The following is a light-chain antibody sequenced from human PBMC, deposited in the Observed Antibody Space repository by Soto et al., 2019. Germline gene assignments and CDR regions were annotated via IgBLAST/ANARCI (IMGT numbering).Light chain of an antibody. Sequence: QSALTQPPSLSGTPGQRVTISCSGGNSNIGSNSVYWYQLLPGTAPKLLIYRNNQRPSGVPDRFSGSKSGTSASLAISGLRSEDEADYFCAAWDDSLVAFGGGTKVTVL. V-gene: IGLV1-47*01. CDR2: RNN. CDR3: AAWDDSLVA. CDR1: NSNIGSNS. J-gene: IGLJ3*02.